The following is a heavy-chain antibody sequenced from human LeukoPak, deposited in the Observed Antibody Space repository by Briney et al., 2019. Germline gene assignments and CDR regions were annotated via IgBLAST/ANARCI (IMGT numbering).Heavy chain of an antibody. J-gene: IGHJ5*02. Sequence: SETLSLTCAVYGWSFSGYYWSWIRQPPGKGLEWIGEINHSGSTNYNPSLKSRVTISVDTSKNQFSLKLSSVTAADTAVYYCARGYYGSGSYYNVEWFDPWGQGTLVTVSS. V-gene: IGHV4-34*01. CDR3: ARGYYGSGSYYNVEWFDP. CDR2: INHSGST. D-gene: IGHD3-10*01. CDR1: GWSFSGYY.